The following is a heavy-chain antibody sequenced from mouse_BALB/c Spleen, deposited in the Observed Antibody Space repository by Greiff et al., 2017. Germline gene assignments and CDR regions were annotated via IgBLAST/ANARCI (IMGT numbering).Heavy chain of an antibody. CDR2: IRLKSNNYAT. CDR1: GFTFSNYW. D-gene: IGHD2-12*01. J-gene: IGHJ4*01. V-gene: IGHV6-6*02. Sequence: EVQGVESGGGLVQPGGSMKLSCVASGFTFSNYWMNWVRQSPEKGLEWVAEIRLKSNNYATHYAESVKGRFTISRDDSKSSVYLQMNNLRAEDTGIYYCTRDDDYAMDYWGQGTSVTVSS. CDR3: TRDDDYAMDY.